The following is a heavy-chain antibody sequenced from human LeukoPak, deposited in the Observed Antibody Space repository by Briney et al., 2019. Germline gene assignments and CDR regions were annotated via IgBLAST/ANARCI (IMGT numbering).Heavy chain of an antibody. V-gene: IGHV4-39*07. CDR2: IYHSEST. D-gene: IGHD7-27*01. J-gene: IGHJ3*02. CDR1: GDSINNRSYY. CDR3: ARDRLSLGAFDI. Sequence: SETLSLTCAVSGDSINNRSYYWAWIRQPPGKGLEWIGSIYHSESTYYNPSLKSRVTISLDTSKNQFSLRLSSLTAADTAVYYCARDRLSLGAFDIWGQGTMVTVSS.